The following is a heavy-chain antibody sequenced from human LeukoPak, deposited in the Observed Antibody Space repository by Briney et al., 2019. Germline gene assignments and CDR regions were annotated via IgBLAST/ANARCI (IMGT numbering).Heavy chain of an antibody. CDR1: GFTFSSYS. CDR3: ATRGGYYDILTGYYGMDV. Sequence: GGSLRLSCAASGFTFSSYSMNWVRQAPGKGLEWVSYLSSSGSTMYYADSVKGRFTISRDNSKNTLYLQMNSLRAEDTAVYYCATRGGYYDILTGYYGMDVWGQGTTVTVSS. V-gene: IGHV3-48*01. J-gene: IGHJ6*02. CDR2: LSSSGSTM. D-gene: IGHD3-9*01.